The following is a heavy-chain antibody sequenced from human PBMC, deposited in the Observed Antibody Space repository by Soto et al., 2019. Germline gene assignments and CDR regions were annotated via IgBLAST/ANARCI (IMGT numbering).Heavy chain of an antibody. CDR3: AGGVGDIVVVPAATRYGMDV. J-gene: IGHJ6*02. CDR1: GGSFSGYY. Sequence: PSETMSLTCAVYGGSFSGYYWGWIRQPPGKGLGWIGEINHSGSTNYNPSLKSRVTISVDTSKNQFSLKLSSVTAADTAVYYCAGGVGDIVVVPAATRYGMDVWGQGTTVTVSS. CDR2: INHSGST. D-gene: IGHD2-2*01. V-gene: IGHV4-34*01.